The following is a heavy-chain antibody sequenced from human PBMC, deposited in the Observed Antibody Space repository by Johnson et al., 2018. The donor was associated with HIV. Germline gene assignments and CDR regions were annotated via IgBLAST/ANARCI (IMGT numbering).Heavy chain of an antibody. D-gene: IGHD6-13*01. J-gene: IGHJ3*02. CDR3: ASGAAAAPDAFDI. CDR1: GFTFRSYA. Sequence: QVLLVESGGGLVQPGGSLRLSCAASGFTFRSYAMHWVRQAPGKGLEWVAAIGYDGNAKDYADSVKGRFTISRENAKNSLYLQMNSLRAGDTAVYYCASGAAAAPDAFDIWGQGTMVTVSS. V-gene: IGHV3-30*14. CDR2: IGYDGNAK.